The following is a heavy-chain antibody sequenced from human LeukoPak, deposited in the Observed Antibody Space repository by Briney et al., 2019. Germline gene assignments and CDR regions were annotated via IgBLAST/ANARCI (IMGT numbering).Heavy chain of an antibody. D-gene: IGHD4-23*01. CDR3: ARGGNVAFDI. CDR2: ISSSSSYI. J-gene: IGHJ3*02. CDR1: GFTFSSYG. Sequence: GGSLRLSCAASGFTFSSYGMHWVRQAPGKGLEWVSSISSSSSYIYYADSVKGRFTISRDNAKNSLYLQMNSLRAEDTAVYYCARGGNVAFDIWGQGTMVTVSS. V-gene: IGHV3-21*01.